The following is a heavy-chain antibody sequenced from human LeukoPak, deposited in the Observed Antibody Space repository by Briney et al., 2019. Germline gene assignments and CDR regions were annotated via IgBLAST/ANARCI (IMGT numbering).Heavy chain of an antibody. J-gene: IGHJ4*02. CDR2: ISWDGGST. CDR3: AKDILVRETWYYFDY. D-gene: IGHD3-3*01. CDR1: GFTFDDYT. Sequence: GGSLRLSCAASGFTFDDYTMHWVRQAPGKGLEWVSLISWDGGSTYYADSVKGRFTISRDNSKNSLYLQMNSLRTEDTALYYCAKDILVRETWYYFDYWGQGTLVTVSS. V-gene: IGHV3-43*01.